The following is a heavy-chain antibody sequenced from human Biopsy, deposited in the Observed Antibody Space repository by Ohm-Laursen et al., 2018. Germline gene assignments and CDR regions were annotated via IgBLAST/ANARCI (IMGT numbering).Heavy chain of an antibody. Sequence: GTLSLTWTVSGGSISSYYWNWIRQPAGKGLEWIGRIYTSGSTNFNPPLKSRVTMSIDTSKNQFSLRLSSVTAADTAVYYCARAAFGPFDSWGQGALVTVSS. D-gene: IGHD3-16*01. V-gene: IGHV4-4*07. CDR2: IYTSGST. CDR1: GGSISSYY. CDR3: ARAAFGPFDS. J-gene: IGHJ4*02.